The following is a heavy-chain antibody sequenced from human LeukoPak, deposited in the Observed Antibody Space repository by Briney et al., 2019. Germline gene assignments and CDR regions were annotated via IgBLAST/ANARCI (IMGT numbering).Heavy chain of an antibody. V-gene: IGHV4-59*10. J-gene: IGHJ5*02. CDR1: GVSISDYY. D-gene: IGHD3-22*01. CDR2: IYGSGSS. Sequence: SENLSLTCAVSGVSISDYYWSWIRQPAGKGLEWIGRIYGSGSSDYNPSLKSRVTISVDKSKNQFSLKLSSVTAADTAVYYCARYYYDDSVYQSCFDPWGQGTLVTVSS. CDR3: ARYYYDDSVYQSCFDP.